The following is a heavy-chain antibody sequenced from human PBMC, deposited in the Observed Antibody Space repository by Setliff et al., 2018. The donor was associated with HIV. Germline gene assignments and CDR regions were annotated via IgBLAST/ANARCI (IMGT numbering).Heavy chain of an antibody. V-gene: IGHV4-39*07. CDR2: IYYSGST. CDR3: ARLRGSYDFSNWFDP. D-gene: IGHD3-3*01. J-gene: IGHJ5*02. Sequence: PSETLSLTCTVSGGSISSNNYYWGWIRQPPGKGLEWIGSIYYSGSTYYNPSLKSRVTISVDTAKNQFSLKLSSVTAADTAVYYCARLRGSYDFSNWFDPWGQGTQVTVSS. CDR1: GGSISSNNYY.